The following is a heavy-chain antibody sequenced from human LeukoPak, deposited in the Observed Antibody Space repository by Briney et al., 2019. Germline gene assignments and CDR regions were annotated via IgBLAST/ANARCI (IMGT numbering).Heavy chain of an antibody. CDR3: ATWYYYDSSDYYLADY. CDR1: GYTLTEFS. V-gene: IGHV1-24*01. D-gene: IGHD3-22*01. Sequence: ASVTVSFTVSGYTLTEFSMHWVRQGPGKGREWMGGFDPEDGETNYTQELQGRVTMTRDTSTHTAYMELSSLRSEDTAVYYCATWYYYDSSDYYLADYWGQGTLVTVSS. CDR2: FDPEDGET. J-gene: IGHJ4*02.